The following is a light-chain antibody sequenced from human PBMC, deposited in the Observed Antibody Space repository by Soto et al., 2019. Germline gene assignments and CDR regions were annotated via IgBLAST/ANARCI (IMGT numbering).Light chain of an antibody. CDR1: QDIRNY. J-gene: IGKJ3*01. V-gene: IGKV1-33*01. Sequence: DIQMTQSPSSLSASVGDSVTITCQASQDIRNYLNWYQQKPGKAPKLLIYDASNLETGVPSRFSGSGSVTHFTFTIRSLQPEDIATYYCQHYDTLPFFGPGTKVDIK. CDR2: DAS. CDR3: QHYDTLPF.